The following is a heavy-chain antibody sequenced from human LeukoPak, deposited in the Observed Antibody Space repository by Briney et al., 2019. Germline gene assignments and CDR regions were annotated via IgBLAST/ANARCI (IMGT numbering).Heavy chain of an antibody. D-gene: IGHD6-13*01. CDR2: IIPILGIA. CDR1: GGSFRTHS. Sequence: ASVKVSFQASGGSFRTHSINWVRPAPGQGLEWMGRIIPILGIANYAQKFQGRVTITADKSTSTAYMELSSLRSEDTAVYYCARVFRRDSGSSRRDYYYYMDVWGKGTTVTVSS. J-gene: IGHJ6*03. CDR3: ARVFRRDSGSSRRDYYYYMDV. V-gene: IGHV1-69*02.